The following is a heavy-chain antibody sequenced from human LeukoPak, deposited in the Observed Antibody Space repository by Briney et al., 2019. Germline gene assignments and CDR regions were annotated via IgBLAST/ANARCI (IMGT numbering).Heavy chain of an antibody. CDR3: ARSGTSPRNFDY. CDR1: GGSISSYY. V-gene: IGHV4-4*07. Sequence: PSETLSLTCSVSGGSISSYYWSWIRQPAGKGLEWIGRIYTSGSTNYNPSLKSRVTMSVDTSRKHFSLKLSSVTAADTAVYYCARSGTSPRNFDYWGQGTLVTVSS. D-gene: IGHD2-2*01. CDR2: IYTSGST. J-gene: IGHJ4*02.